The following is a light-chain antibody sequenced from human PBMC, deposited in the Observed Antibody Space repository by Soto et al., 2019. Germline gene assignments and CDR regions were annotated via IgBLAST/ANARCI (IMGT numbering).Light chain of an antibody. J-gene: IGKJ1*01. CDR1: QTISRF. CDR2: TAS. V-gene: IGKV1-39*01. Sequence: DIQMTQSPSSLSASVGDRVTITCRASQTISRFLNWYQQSAGKAPKLLIYTASTLQSEVPSRFTGSGSGTDFTLTINNLQPGDLGTYYCQHTDSTPWTFGQGTKEEI. CDR3: QHTDSTPWT.